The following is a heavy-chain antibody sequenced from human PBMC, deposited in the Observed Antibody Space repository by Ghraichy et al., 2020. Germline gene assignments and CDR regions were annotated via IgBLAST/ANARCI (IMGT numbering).Heavy chain of an antibody. J-gene: IGHJ1*01. D-gene: IGHD2-21*01. CDR1: GGSISSSSYH. CDR2: IYYSGST. V-gene: IGHV4-39*01. CDR3: ARQRGGDWEPPAEYFQR. Sequence: SETLSLTCTVSGGSISSSSYHWGWIRQPPGKGLEWIGSIYYSGSTYYNPSLKSRVTISVDTSKNQFSLKLSSVTAADTAVYYCARQRGGDWEPPAEYFQRWGQGTLVAVSS.